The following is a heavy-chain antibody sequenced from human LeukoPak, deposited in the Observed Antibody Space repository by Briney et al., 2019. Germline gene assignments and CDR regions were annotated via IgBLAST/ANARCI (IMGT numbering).Heavy chain of an antibody. CDR3: TRVGGSSSVRLLDY. CDR1: GFTFGDYA. CDR2: IRSKAYGGTT. Sequence: GGSLRLSCTASGFTFGDYAMSWFRQAPGKGLEWGGFIRSKAYGGTTDYAASVKGRFTISRDDSKSIAYLQMNSLKTEDTAVYYCTRVGGSSSVRLLDYWGQGTLVTVSS. J-gene: IGHJ4*02. D-gene: IGHD6-6*01. V-gene: IGHV3-49*03.